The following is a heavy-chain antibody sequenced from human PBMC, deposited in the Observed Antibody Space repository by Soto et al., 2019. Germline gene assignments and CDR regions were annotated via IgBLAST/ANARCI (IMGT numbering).Heavy chain of an antibody. CDR1: GGSLSSGNIY. CDR2: IYYTGST. CDR3: ARVTMVRGVMADY. D-gene: IGHD3-10*01. J-gene: IGHJ4*02. Sequence: SETLSLPCTVSGGSLSSGNIYWSWIRQPPGKGLEWIGYIYYTGSTYYNPSLTSRVTISVNPSKNQFSLTLTSVTAADTAIYYCARVTMVRGVMADYWGQGTLVTVSS. V-gene: IGHV4-30-4*01.